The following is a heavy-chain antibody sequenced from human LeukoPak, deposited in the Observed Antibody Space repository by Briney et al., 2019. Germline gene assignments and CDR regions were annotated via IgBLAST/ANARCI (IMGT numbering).Heavy chain of an antibody. J-gene: IGHJ4*02. CDR3: ARRGFFDY. V-gene: IGHV4-59*01. CDR1: GGSISGYY. Sequence: SETLSLTCTVSGGSISGYYWSWIRQPPGKGLEWIGFVYYSGSTNYNPSLKSRVTISLDTSKNQFSLKVSSVTAADTTVYSCARRGFFDYWGQGTLVTVSS. CDR2: VYYSGST.